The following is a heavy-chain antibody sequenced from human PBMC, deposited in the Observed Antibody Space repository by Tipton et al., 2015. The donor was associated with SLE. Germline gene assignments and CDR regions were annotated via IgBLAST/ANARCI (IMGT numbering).Heavy chain of an antibody. CDR3: ARLFLYIQS. D-gene: IGHD2-2*02. CDR2: ISSSSSTI. Sequence: SLRLSCAASGFTFSSYSMNWVRQAPGKGLEWVSYISSSSSTIYYADSVKGRFTISRDNAKNSLYLQMNSLRAEDTAVYYCARLFLYIQSWGQGTLVTVSS. J-gene: IGHJ5*02. V-gene: IGHV3-48*01. CDR1: GFTFSSYS.